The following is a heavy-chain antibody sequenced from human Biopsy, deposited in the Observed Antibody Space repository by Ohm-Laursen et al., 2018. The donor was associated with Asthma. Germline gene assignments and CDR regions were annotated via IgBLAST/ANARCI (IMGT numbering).Heavy chain of an antibody. V-gene: IGHV3-21*01. CDR2: ISSGSDYI. J-gene: IGHJ4*02. CDR3: ARFKRGYSYGYAGVFDY. CDR1: GFNFSYYS. Sequence: SLRLSCTASGFNFSYYSMIWVRQAPGTGLEWVAAISSGSDYIFYADSVKGRFTISRDNAKNSLYLQMNSLRDEDTAVYYCARFKRGYSYGYAGVFDYWGQGTTVTVSS. D-gene: IGHD5-18*01.